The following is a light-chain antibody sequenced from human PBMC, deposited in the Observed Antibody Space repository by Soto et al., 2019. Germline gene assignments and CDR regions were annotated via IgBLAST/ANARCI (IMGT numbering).Light chain of an antibody. CDR2: GAS. CDR1: QAISSN. J-gene: IGKJ4*01. CDR3: HLQNYEVGS. Sequence: ERAYISCRAKQAISSNLAWYQQKPGQAPRLLIYGASTRATGIPDIFIGSGAGTGFMLAVCGLLSKDFSVLKCHLQNYEVGSFGGGTKVDIK. V-gene: IGKV3-15*01.